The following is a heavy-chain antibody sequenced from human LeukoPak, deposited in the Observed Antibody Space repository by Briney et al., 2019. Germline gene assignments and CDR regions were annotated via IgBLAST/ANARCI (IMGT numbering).Heavy chain of an antibody. V-gene: IGHV4-59*01. CDR2: IYCSGNT. CDR3: ARALGSIGMSDAFDI. J-gene: IGHJ3*02. D-gene: IGHD3-16*01. Sequence: SETLSLTCNVSGGSISSYYWSWIRQPPGKGLEWIGYIYCSGNTNYNPSPKSRVTISLDTSKKQFSLKLSSVTAADTAVYYCARALGSIGMSDAFDIWGQGTMVTVSS. CDR1: GGSISSYY.